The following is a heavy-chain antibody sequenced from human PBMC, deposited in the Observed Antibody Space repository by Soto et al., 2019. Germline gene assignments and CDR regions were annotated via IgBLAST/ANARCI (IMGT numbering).Heavy chain of an antibody. J-gene: IGHJ4*02. CDR2: VDGSGGDT. V-gene: IGHV3-23*01. D-gene: IGHD2-8*01. CDR3: AKEIFAAAYAATSAFDL. Sequence: PGGSLRLSCAASGFTFSRYAMGWLRQAPGTGPEWVAFVDGSGGDTSYADSVKCRFTISRDNSDNSLFLHMNSLRAEDTGRYFCAKEIFAAAYAATSAFDLWGQGTLVTVSS. CDR1: GFTFSRYA.